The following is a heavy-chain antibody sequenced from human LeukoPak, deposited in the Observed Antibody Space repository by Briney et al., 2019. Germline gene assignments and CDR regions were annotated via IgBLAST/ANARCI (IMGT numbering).Heavy chain of an antibody. D-gene: IGHD4-11*01. J-gene: IGHJ4*02. Sequence: TGGSLRLSCAASGFTFSTYPMYWVRQAPGKGLEWVSVIVTPDGNTHYADSVRGRFTISRDNSKNMLYLQMSSLRAEDTAVYYCAKYVPSTTKPTRYFDYWGQGTLVTVSS. CDR1: GFTFSTYP. CDR3: AKYVPSTTKPTRYFDY. V-gene: IGHV3-23*01. CDR2: IVTPDGNT.